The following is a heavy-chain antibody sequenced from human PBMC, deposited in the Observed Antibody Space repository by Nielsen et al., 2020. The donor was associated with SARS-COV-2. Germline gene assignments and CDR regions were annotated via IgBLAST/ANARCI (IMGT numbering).Heavy chain of an antibody. CDR2: INAGNGNT. V-gene: IGHV1-3*01. CDR3: ATAPSITGTPVDYYYYYGMDV. D-gene: IGHD1-20*01. CDR1: GYTFTSYA. J-gene: IGHJ6*02. Sequence: ASVKVSCKASGYTFTSYAMHWVRQAPGQRLEWMGWINAGNGNTKYSQKFQGRVTITRDTSASTAYMELSSLRSEDTAVYYCATAPSITGTPVDYYYYYGMDVWGQGTTVTVSS.